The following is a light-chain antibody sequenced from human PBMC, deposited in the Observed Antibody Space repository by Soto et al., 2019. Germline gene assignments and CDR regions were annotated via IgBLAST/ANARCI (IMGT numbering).Light chain of an antibody. CDR3: SSYTSSSTYV. CDR2: EVS. J-gene: IGLJ1*01. CDR1: SSDVGGYNY. V-gene: IGLV2-14*01. Sequence: QSVRTRPASVSGSAGQSITIACTGTSSDVGGYNYVSWYQHHPGKAPKLMIYEVSNRPSGVSNRFSGSKSGNTASLTISGLQAEDEADYYCSSYTSSSTYVFGTGTKVTVL.